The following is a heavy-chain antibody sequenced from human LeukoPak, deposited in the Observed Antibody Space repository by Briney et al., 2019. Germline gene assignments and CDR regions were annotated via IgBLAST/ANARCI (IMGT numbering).Heavy chain of an antibody. CDR3: AHRPSDFDY. V-gene: IGHV2-5*02. CDR2: IYWDNEK. J-gene: IGHJ4*02. CDR1: GFSLSTSGVG. Sequence: SGPTLVNPTQTLTLTCTFSGFSLSTSGVGVHWIREPPGQALERLALIYWDNEKLHNPSLKNRLTITKDTSNNQVVLTMTNMDPVDTATYYCAHRPSDFDYWGQGTLVTVSS.